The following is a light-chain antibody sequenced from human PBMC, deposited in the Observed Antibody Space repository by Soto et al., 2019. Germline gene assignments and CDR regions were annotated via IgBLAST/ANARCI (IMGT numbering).Light chain of an antibody. CDR1: SSNIGSNT. V-gene: IGLV1-44*01. Sequence: QSVLTQPPSASGTPGQGVTISCSGSSSNIGSNTVNWYQQLPGTAPKLLIYSNNQRPSGVPDRFSGSKSGTSASLAISGLQSEDEADYYCAAWDDSLNGYVFGTGPKLTVL. CDR3: AAWDDSLNGYV. J-gene: IGLJ1*01. CDR2: SNN.